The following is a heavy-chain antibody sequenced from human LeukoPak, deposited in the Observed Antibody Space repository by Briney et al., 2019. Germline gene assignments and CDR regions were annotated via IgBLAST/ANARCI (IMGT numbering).Heavy chain of an antibody. CDR1: GFTFSIYA. Sequence: PGGSLRLSCTASGFTFSIYAMSWVRQAPGKGLQWVSSITSRGESTWYVDSVKGRFTISRDNSKNTLYLQMNSLRAEDTAVYYCANRVGYCSSTSCYDYWGQGTLVTVSS. J-gene: IGHJ4*02. V-gene: IGHV3-23*01. CDR3: ANRVGYCSSTSCYDY. D-gene: IGHD2-2*01. CDR2: ITSRGEST.